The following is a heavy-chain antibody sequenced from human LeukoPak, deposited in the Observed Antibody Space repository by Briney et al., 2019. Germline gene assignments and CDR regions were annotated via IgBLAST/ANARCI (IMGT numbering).Heavy chain of an antibody. CDR2: VRGSGDGT. Sequence: GGSLRLSCAASGFTFSNYAMTWDRQAPGKGLEWVSSVRGSGDGTSYGDSVKGRFTMSRDNSKNTLYLQMNSLRAEDTAIYYCGRDPNGDYVGAFDFWGLGTLVTVSS. V-gene: IGHV3-23*01. CDR1: GFTFSNYA. J-gene: IGHJ3*01. CDR3: GRDPNGDYVGAFDF. D-gene: IGHD4-17*01.